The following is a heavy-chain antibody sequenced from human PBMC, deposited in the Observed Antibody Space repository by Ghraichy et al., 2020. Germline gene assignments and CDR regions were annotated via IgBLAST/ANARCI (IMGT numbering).Heavy chain of an antibody. D-gene: IGHD2-15*01. CDR1: GYSFTSYW. CDR3: ARLAQGILYPELSGMDV. Sequence: GESLNISCKGSGYSFTSYWIGWVRQMPGKGLEWMGIIYPGDSDTRYSPSFQGQVTISADKSISTAYLQWSSLKASDTAMYYCARLAQGILYPELSGMDVWGQGTTVTVSS. J-gene: IGHJ6*02. CDR2: IYPGDSDT. V-gene: IGHV5-51*01.